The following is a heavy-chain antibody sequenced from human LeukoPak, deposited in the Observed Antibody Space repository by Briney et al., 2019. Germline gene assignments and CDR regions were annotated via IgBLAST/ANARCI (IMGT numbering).Heavy chain of an antibody. J-gene: IGHJ4*02. D-gene: IGHD2-2*01. CDR1: GFTFDDYA. Sequence: PGRSLRLSCAASGFTFDDYAMHWVRQAPGKGLEWVSGISWNSGSIGYADSVKGRFTISRDNAKNSLYLQMNSLRAEDTALYYCAKDSCSSISCSFDYWGQGTLVTVFS. V-gene: IGHV3-9*01. CDR2: ISWNSGSI. CDR3: AKDSCSSISCSFDY.